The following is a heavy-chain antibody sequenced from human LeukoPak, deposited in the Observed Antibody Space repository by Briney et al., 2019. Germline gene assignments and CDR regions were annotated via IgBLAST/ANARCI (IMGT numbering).Heavy chain of an antibody. D-gene: IGHD4-17*01. CDR2: INPNSGVT. J-gene: IGHJ4*02. V-gene: IGHV1-2*02. Sequence: GASVKVSCKACGYTFTGYYMHWVRQAPGQGLEWMGWINPNSGVTDYAQKFQGRVTMTRDTSISTAYMEVSSLRSDDTAVYYCARDFGRAYGDKFDYWGQGTLVTVSS. CDR1: GYTFTGYY. CDR3: ARDFGRAYGDKFDY.